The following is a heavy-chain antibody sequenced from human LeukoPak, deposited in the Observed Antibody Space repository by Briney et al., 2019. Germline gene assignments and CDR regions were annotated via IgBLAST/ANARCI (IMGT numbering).Heavy chain of an antibody. CDR1: GGSISSGGYY. CDR2: IYYSGST. V-gene: IGHV4-61*08. D-gene: IGHD5-12*01. Sequence: SETLSLTCTVSGGSISSGGYYWSWIRQHPGTGLEWIGYIYYSGSTNYNPSLKSRVTISVDTSKNQFSLKLSSVTAADTAVYYCARDRNGYDFPYYYGMDVWGQGTTVTVSS. CDR3: ARDRNGYDFPYYYGMDV. J-gene: IGHJ6*02.